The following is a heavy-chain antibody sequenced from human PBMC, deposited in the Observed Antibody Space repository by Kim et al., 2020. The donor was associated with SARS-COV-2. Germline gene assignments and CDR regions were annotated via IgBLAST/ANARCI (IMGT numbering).Heavy chain of an antibody. J-gene: IGHJ6*02. CDR2: TYYRSKWYN. V-gene: IGHV6-1*01. D-gene: IGHD6-13*01. CDR1: GDSVSSNSAA. CDR3: AREAAAGTPSYYYYYYGMDV. Sequence: SQTLSLTCAISGDSVSSNSAAWNWIRQSPSRGLEWLGRTYYRSKWYNDYAVSVKSRITINPDTSKNQFSLQLNSVTPEDTAVYYCAREAAAGTPSYYYYYYGMDVWGQGTTVTVSS.